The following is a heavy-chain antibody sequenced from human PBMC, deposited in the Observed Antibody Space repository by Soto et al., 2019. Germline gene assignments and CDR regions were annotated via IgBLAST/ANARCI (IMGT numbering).Heavy chain of an antibody. V-gene: IGHV3-23*01. Sequence: EVQLLESGGGLVQPGGSLRLSCAASGFTFSSYAMSWVRQAPGKGLEWVSAISGSGGSTYYADSVKGRFTISRDNSKNTLYLQMNSLRAEDTAVYYCAKECHDSGDYGGLCYMDVWGKGTTVTVSS. CDR3: AKECHDSGDYGGLCYMDV. D-gene: IGHD4-17*01. J-gene: IGHJ6*03. CDR2: ISGSGGST. CDR1: GFTFSSYA.